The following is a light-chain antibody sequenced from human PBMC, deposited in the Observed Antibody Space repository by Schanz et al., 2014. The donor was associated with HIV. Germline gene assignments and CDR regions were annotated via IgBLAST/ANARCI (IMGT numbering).Light chain of an antibody. CDR3: SSYTSSSTV. CDR1: ISDVGSYNL. V-gene: IGLV2-14*02. CDR2: EGS. J-gene: IGLJ3*02. Sequence: QSALTQSASVSGSPGQSITISCTGTISDVGSYNLVSWYQQHPGKAPKLMIYEGSKRPSGVSNRFSGSKSDKTASLTIAGLQVEDEADYYCSSYTSSSTVFGGGTKLTVL.